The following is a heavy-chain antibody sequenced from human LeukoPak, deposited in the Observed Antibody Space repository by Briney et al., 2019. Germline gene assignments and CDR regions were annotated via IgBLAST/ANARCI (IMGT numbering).Heavy chain of an antibody. CDR1: GYTFTSYG. Sequence: ASVKVSCKASGYTFTSYGISWVRQAPGQGLEWMGWINPNSGGTNYAQKFQGRVTMTRDTSISTAYMELSRLRSDDTAVYYCARAAGTVLFDYWGQGTLVTVSS. J-gene: IGHJ4*02. V-gene: IGHV1-2*02. CDR3: ARAAGTVLFDY. D-gene: IGHD6-13*01. CDR2: INPNSGGT.